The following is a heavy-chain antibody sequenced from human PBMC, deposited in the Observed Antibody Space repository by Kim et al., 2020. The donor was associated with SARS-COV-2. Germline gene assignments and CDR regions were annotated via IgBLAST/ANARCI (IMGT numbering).Heavy chain of an antibody. CDR1: GFTFSSYS. CDR2: ISSSSNYI. D-gene: IGHD3-9*01. V-gene: IGHV3-21*01. CDR3: ARESAEATYYDILTGSYPYYFDY. Sequence: GGSLRLSCAASGFTFSSYSINWVRQAPGKGLVWVSSISSSSNYIYYADSVKGRFTISRDNAKNSLYLQMNSLRAEDTAVYYCARESAEATYYDILTGSYPYYFDYWGQGTLVTVSS. J-gene: IGHJ4*02.